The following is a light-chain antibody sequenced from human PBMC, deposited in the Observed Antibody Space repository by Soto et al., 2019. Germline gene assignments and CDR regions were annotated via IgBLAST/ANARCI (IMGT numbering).Light chain of an antibody. V-gene: IGLV2-11*01. Sequence: QSALTQPRSVSGSPGQSVTISCTGTSSDVRGYNYVSWYQQHPGKAPKLMIYDVSKRPSGVPDRFSGSKSGNTASLTISGLQADDEADYYCCSYAGSYTYVFGTGTKVTVL. CDR1: SSDVRGYNY. CDR3: CSYAGSYTYV. J-gene: IGLJ1*01. CDR2: DVS.